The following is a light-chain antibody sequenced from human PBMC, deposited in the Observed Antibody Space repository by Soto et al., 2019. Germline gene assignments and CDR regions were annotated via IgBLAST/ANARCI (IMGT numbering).Light chain of an antibody. CDR1: ETFISY. V-gene: IGKV3-11*01. Sequence: DIVLTQSPVTLSLSPGDRATLSCRASETFISYLLWYQNGPGHAPRPLIYYATNRASVVPPSFMGSWSYTDFTLHISSLEPEDLGGYYCPHRMNWPLTFGQGTRLEIK. CDR3: PHRMNWPLT. J-gene: IGKJ5*01. CDR2: YAT.